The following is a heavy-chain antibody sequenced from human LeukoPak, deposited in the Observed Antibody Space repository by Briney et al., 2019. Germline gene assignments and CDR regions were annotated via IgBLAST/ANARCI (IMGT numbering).Heavy chain of an antibody. D-gene: IGHD2-2*01. J-gene: IGHJ4*02. Sequence: GASVKVSCKACGYTFTGYYMHWARQAPGQGLEWMGWINPNSGGTNYAQKFQGRVTMTRDTSISTAYMELSRLRSDDTAVYYCARSLLGYCSSTSCPREYQGYWGQGTLVTVSS. V-gene: IGHV1-2*02. CDR3: ARSLLGYCSSTSCPREYQGY. CDR1: GYTFTGYY. CDR2: INPNSGGT.